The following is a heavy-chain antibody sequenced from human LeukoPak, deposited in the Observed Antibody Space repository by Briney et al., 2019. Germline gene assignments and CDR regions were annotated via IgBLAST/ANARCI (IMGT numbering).Heavy chain of an antibody. CDR2: LIGSSGST. J-gene: IGHJ4*02. CDR3: AKGAYDYIEMGYFDS. Sequence: GGSLRFSCAASGFTSINYAMNWVRQAPGEGLEWVSVLIGSSGSTDYADSVKGRFTISRDTSKNTVFLQMNSLRAEDTAIYYCAKGAYDYIEMGYFDSWGQGSLVTVSS. CDR1: GFTSINYA. D-gene: IGHD5-12*01. V-gene: IGHV3-23*01.